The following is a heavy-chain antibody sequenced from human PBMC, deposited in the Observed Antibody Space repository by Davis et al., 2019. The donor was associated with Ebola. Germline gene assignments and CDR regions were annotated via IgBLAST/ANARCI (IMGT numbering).Heavy chain of an antibody. CDR3: AKPVMTALTTGDY. CDR2: VTASGGHT. D-gene: IGHD4-11*01. J-gene: IGHJ4*02. CDR1: GFTFTHYA. Sequence: GESLKISCATSGFTFTHYAITWYRQAPGQGLQWVAIVTASGGHTFYADSVKGRFTISRDISRSTLFLQMNGLRAEDTGVYYCAKPVMTALTTGDYCGQGTLVVVSS. V-gene: IGHV3-23*01.